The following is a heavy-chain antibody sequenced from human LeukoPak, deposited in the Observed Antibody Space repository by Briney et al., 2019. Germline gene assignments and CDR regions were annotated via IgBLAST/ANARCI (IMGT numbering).Heavy chain of an antibody. CDR3: AGLVGRYSSGLYYYYFDY. CDR2: MYLSGTT. D-gene: IGHD3-22*01. CDR1: GDSINSLDL. J-gene: IGHJ4*02. V-gene: IGHV4-4*02. Sequence: SGTLSLTCTVSGDSINSLDLWSWVRQPPGKGLEWIGEMYLSGTTHSNPSVKSQVTISIDKSKNQFFLNSSSMTAADTAVYYCAGLVGRYSSGLYYYYFDYWGQGTLVTVSS.